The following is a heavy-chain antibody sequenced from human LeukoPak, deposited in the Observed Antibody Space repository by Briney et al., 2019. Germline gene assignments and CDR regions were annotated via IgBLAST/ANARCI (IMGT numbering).Heavy chain of an antibody. CDR2: ISGYNGNT. D-gene: IGHD3-10*01. V-gene: IGHV1-18*01. J-gene: IGHJ5*02. CDR3: ARPNYPGGSGSYGGTNWFDP. Sequence: ASVKVSCKASGYTFTYYGISWVRQAPGQGPEWMGWISGYNGNTNYAQKFQGRVTTTTDTSTSTAYMELRSLRSDDTALYYCARPNYPGGSGSYGGTNWFDPWGQGTLVTVSS. CDR1: GYTFTYYG.